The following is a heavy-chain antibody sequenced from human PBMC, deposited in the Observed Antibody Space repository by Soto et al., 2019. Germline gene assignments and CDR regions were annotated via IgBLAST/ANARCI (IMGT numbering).Heavy chain of an antibody. CDR3: ARAENYGGAEDAFDI. CDR2: IYYSGST. CDR1: GGSISSSSYY. J-gene: IGHJ3*02. D-gene: IGHD4-17*01. Sequence: ETLSLTCTVSGGSISSSSYYWGCIRQPPGKGLEWIGSIYYSGSTYYNPSLKSRVTISVDTSKNQFSLKLSSVTAADTAVYYCARAENYGGAEDAFDIWGQGTMVTVSS. V-gene: IGHV4-39*01.